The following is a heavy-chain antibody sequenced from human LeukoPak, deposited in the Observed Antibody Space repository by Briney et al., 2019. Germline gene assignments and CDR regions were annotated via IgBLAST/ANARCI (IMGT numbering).Heavy chain of an antibody. D-gene: IGHD1-26*01. CDR1: GYTFTAYY. CDR2: INPSGSDT. V-gene: IGHV1-46*01. CDR3: ARDNSVGDTAWWFDP. Sequence: ASVKVSCKATGYTFTAYYMHWVRQAPGQGLEWTGLINPSGSDTVYAQKFQGRLTMTRDMSTSTDYMELSSLRFDDTAVYYCARDNSVGDTAWWFDPWGQGILVTVSS. J-gene: IGHJ5*02.